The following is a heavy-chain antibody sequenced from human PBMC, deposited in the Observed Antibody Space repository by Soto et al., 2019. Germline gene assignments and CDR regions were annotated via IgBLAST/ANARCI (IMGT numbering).Heavy chain of an antibody. V-gene: IGHV4-31*03. CDR1: GGSISSGGYY. D-gene: IGHD3-3*01. Sequence: SETLSLTCTVSGGSISSGGYYWSWIRQHPGKGLEWIGYIYYSGSTYYNPSLKSRVTISVDTSKNQFSLKLSSVTAADTAVYYCARAGSRITIFGVVNAYWFDPWGQGTLVTVSS. CDR2: IYYSGST. J-gene: IGHJ5*02. CDR3: ARAGSRITIFGVVNAYWFDP.